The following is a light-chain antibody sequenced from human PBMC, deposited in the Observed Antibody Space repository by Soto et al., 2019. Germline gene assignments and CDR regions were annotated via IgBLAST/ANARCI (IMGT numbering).Light chain of an antibody. CDR1: QSISSW. J-gene: IGKJ1*01. V-gene: IGKV1-5*01. CDR3: QQYNSYPPWT. Sequence: DIQMTQSPSTLSASVGDRVTITCRASQSISSWLAWYQQKPGKAPKLLIYDASSLESGVPSRFSGSGSGTEFTLTISSLQPDDFATYYCQQYNSYPPWTFDQGTKVEIK. CDR2: DAS.